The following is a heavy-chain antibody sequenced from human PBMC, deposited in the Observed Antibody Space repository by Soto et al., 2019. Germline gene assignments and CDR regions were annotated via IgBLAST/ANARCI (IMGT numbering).Heavy chain of an antibody. CDR1: GFSLTSRPMG. CDR2: IYWDDDK. D-gene: IGHD1-1*01. Sequence: QITLKESGPTRVKPTQPLTLTCTFSGFSLTSRPMGVGWIRQAPGKALEWLVFIYWDDDKRYSPSLKSRLTITKDTSGNQVVRTMTNMDPVDTATYYCAHRLSGYNWNGGYFDYWGQGALVTVSS. V-gene: IGHV2-5*02. CDR3: AHRLSGYNWNGGYFDY. J-gene: IGHJ4*02.